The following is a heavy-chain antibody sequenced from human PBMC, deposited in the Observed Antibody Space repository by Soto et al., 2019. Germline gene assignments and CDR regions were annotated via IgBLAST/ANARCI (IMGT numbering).Heavy chain of an antibody. CDR3: AKDSTINYDFWSGFDY. CDR2: ISYDGSNK. CDR1: GFTFSSYG. D-gene: IGHD3-3*01. V-gene: IGHV3-30*18. J-gene: IGHJ4*02. Sequence: PGGSLRLSCAASGFTFSSYGMHWVRQAPGKGLEWVAVISYDGSNKYYADSVKGRFTISRDNSKNTLYLQMNSLRAEDTAVYYCAKDSTINYDFWSGFDYWGQGTLVTVSS.